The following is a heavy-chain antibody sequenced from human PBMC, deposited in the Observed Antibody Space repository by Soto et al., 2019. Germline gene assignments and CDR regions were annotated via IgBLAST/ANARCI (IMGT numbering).Heavy chain of an antibody. Sequence: ASETLSLTCAVSGGSISSGGYSWSWIRQPPGKGLEWIGYIYHSGSTYYNPSLKSRVTISVDRSKNQFSLKLSSVTAAATAVYYCARGIYWFDTWGQGTMVTVYS. CDR1: GGSISSGGYS. J-gene: IGHJ5*02. CDR3: ARGIYWFDT. CDR2: IYHSGST. V-gene: IGHV4-30-2*01.